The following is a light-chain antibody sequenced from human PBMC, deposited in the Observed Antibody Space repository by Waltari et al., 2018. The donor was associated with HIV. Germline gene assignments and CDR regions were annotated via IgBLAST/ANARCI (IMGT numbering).Light chain of an antibody. CDR1: QSLLHSSGYDY. CDR3: MQALETPPT. Sequence: DIVMTQSPLSLPVTPGEPASISCRSSQSLLHSSGYDYLDWYLQKPEQSPQLLIYLSSNQAFGVPDRFSGIGSGTDFTLKISRVEAEDVGVYYCMQALETPPTFGQGTKLEIK. J-gene: IGKJ2*01. CDR2: LSS. V-gene: IGKV2-28*01.